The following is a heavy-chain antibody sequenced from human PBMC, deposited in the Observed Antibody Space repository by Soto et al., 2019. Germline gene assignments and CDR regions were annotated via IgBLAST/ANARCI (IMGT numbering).Heavy chain of an antibody. D-gene: IGHD1-26*01. CDR1: GFTFGAYT. J-gene: IGHJ3*01. Sequence: QMQLVESGGGVVQPGRSLRLSCAASGFTFGAYTMHWVRQAPGKGLEWVAVISYDGNSERYTDPVKGRFTDSRDNSKSTMYPQMNSRAAEDTAVYYCARYGYSGRSDGFDALGQGTMVTVSS. CDR3: ARYGYSGRSDGFDA. V-gene: IGHV3-30*14. CDR2: ISYDGNSE.